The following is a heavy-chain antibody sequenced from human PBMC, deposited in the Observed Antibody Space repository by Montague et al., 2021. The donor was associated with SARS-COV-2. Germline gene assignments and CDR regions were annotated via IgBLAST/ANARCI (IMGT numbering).Heavy chain of an antibody. D-gene: IGHD3-3*01. CDR3: ARARGGTIFGVIGAYYGMDI. J-gene: IGHJ6*02. Sequence: SETLSLTCSVLVWSISDSYRNCIRQYSGHGMKWFAFMYYNESTKYNPSLKSRATISVDTSKNQFSLTLSSMTAADTAVYYCARARGGTIFGVIGAYYGMDIWGQGTTVTVS. V-gene: IGHV4-59*01. CDR2: MYYNEST. CDR1: VWSISDSY.